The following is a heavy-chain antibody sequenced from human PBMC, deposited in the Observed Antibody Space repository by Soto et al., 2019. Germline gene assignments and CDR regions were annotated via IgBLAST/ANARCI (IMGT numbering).Heavy chain of an antibody. CDR3: ARSIGRNMVRGEDFDY. V-gene: IGHV1-69*02. CDR1: GGTFSSYT. J-gene: IGHJ4*02. CDR2: IIPILGIA. D-gene: IGHD3-10*01. Sequence: ASVKVSCKASGGTFSSYTISWVRQAPGQGLEWMGRIIPILGIANYAQKFQGRVTITADKSTSTAYMELSSLGSEDTAVYYCARSIGRNMVRGEDFDYWGQGTLVTVSS.